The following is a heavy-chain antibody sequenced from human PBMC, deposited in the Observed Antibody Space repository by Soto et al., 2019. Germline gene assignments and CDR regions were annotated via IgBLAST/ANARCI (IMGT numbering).Heavy chain of an antibody. CDR2: INPSGGST. D-gene: IGHD2-2*01. CDR3: ARDGVGDIVVVPAAIQSGYYYGMDV. Sequence: QVQLVQSGAEVKKPGASVKVSCKASGYTFTSYYMHWVRQAPGQGLEWMGIINPSGGSTSYAQKFQGRVTMTRDTSTSTVYMELSSLRSEDTAVYYCARDGVGDIVVVPAAIQSGYYYGMDVWGQGTTVTVSS. J-gene: IGHJ6*02. CDR1: GYTFTSYY. V-gene: IGHV1-46*01.